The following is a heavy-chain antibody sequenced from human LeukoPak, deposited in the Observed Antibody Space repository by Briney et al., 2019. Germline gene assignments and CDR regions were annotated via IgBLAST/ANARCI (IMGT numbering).Heavy chain of an antibody. CDR3: ARGSDYDFWSGEPYYYYMDV. CDR2: IYYSGST. CDR1: GGSISSYY. V-gene: IGHV4-59*13. D-gene: IGHD3-3*01. Sequence: PSETLSLTCTVSGGSISSYYWSWIRQPPGKGLEWIGYIYYSGSTNYNPSLKSRVTISVDTSKNQFSLKLSSVTAADTAVYYCARGSDYDFWSGEPYYYYMDVWGKGTTVTVSS. J-gene: IGHJ6*03.